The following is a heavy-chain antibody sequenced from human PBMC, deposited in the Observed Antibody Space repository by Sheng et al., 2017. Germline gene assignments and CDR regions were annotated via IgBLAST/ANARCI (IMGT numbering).Heavy chain of an antibody. Sequence: ESGGGVVQPGRSLRLSCAASGFTFSSYGMHWVRQAPGKGLEWVAVIWYDGSNKYYADSVKGRFTISRDNSKNTLYLQMNSLRAEDTAVYYCARDRSTVVTPMGPFDYWGQGTLVTVSS. CDR2: IWYDGSNK. V-gene: IGHV3-33*01. CDR3: ARDRSTVVTPMGPFDY. CDR1: GFTFSSYG. J-gene: IGHJ4*02. D-gene: IGHD2-21*02.